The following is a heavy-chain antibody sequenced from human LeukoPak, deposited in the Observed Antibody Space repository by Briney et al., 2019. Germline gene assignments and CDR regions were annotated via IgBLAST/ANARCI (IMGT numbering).Heavy chain of an antibody. V-gene: IGHV1-46*01. J-gene: IGHJ4*02. D-gene: IGHD2-21*02. CDR2: INPSGGST. Sequence: ASVKVSCKPSGYTFTSYYMHWVRQAPGQRLEWMGIINPSGGSTSYAQKFQGRVTMTRDTSTSTVYMELSSLRSEDTAVYYCARDGVVVTAIPVYYFDYWGQGTLVTVSS. CDR1: GYTFTSYY. CDR3: ARDGVVVTAIPVYYFDY.